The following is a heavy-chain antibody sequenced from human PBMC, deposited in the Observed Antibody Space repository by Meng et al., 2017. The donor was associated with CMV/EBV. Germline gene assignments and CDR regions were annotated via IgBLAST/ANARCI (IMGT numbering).Heavy chain of an antibody. CDR1: GDSTSISSYF. D-gene: IGHD4-23*01. CDR2: VYYSGST. J-gene: IGHJ4*02. Sequence: PETLSLTCTVSGDSTSISSYFWGWIRQSPGKGLEWSASVYYSGSTYYKPSHNSRVTVSVDTSKNQFSLKLSSVTAADTDVYHCVRHPTVGRPEFDYWGQGTLVTVSS. CDR3: VRHPTVGRPEFDY. V-gene: IGHV4-39*01.